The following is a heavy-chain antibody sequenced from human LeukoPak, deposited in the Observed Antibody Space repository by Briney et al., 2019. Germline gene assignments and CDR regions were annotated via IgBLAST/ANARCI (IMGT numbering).Heavy chain of an antibody. V-gene: IGHV4-34*01. CDR2: INHSGST. Sequence: SETLSLTCAVYGGSFSGYYWSWIRQPPGKGLEWIGEINHSGSTNYNPSLKSRVTMSVDTSKNQFSLKLGSVTAADTAVYYCARVRDTIFGVPRYFQHWGQGTLVTVSS. J-gene: IGHJ1*01. CDR1: GGSFSGYY. D-gene: IGHD3-3*01. CDR3: ARVRDTIFGVPRYFQH.